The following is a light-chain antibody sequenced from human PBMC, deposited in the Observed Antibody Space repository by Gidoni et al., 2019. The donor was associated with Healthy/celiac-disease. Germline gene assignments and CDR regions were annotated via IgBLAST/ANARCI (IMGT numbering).Light chain of an antibody. Sequence: SSELTPAPAVSVALGQTVRITCQGDSLRSYYASWYQQKPGQAPVLVIYGKNNRPSGIPDRFSGSSSGNTASLTITGAQAEEEADYYCNSRDSSGNYWVFGGGTKLTVL. CDR1: SLRSYY. V-gene: IGLV3-19*01. CDR3: NSRDSSGNYWV. CDR2: GKN. J-gene: IGLJ3*02.